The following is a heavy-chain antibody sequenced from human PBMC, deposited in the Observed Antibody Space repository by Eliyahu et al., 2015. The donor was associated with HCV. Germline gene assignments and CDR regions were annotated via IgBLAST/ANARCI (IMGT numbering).Heavy chain of an antibody. CDR3: AKDGIAAAGLYYYYGMDV. J-gene: IGHJ6*02. CDR2: ISYDGSNK. D-gene: IGHD6-13*01. V-gene: IGHV3-30*18. CDR1: GFXFXXXG. Sequence: QVQLVESGGGVVQPGRSLRLSCXASGFXFXXXGMHWVRQAPGKGLEWVAVISYDGSNKYYADSVKGRFTISRDNSKNTLYLQMNSLRAEDTAVYYCAKDGIAAAGLYYYYGMDVWGQGTTVTVSS.